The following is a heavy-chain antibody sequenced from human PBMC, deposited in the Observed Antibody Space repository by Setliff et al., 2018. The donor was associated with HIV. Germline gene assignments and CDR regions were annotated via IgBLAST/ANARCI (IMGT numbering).Heavy chain of an antibody. D-gene: IGHD2-15*01. J-gene: IGHJ4*01. CDR2: ISGSGGST. CDR3: AKDGISGGAYPPYYFDY. CDR1: GFTVSSGY. V-gene: IGHV3-23*01. Sequence: GSLRLSCEASGFTVSSGYMAWVRQAPGKGLEWVSVISGSGGSTFYADSVKGRFTISRDNSKNTLYLQMNGLRVEDTAVYYCAKDGISGGAYPPYYFDYWGHGTLVTSPQ.